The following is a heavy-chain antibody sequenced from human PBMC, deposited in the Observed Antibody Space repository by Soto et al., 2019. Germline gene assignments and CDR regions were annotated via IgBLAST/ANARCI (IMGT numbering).Heavy chain of an antibody. J-gene: IGHJ2*01. CDR3: AKDPSSGYTQGYFDF. CDR1: GFSFSTYG. CDR2: ISHDGGNE. D-gene: IGHD3-22*01. Sequence: QVHLEESGGGVVQPGRSLRLSCAASGFSFSTYGMHWVRQAPGKGLEWVAVISHDGGNEYYADSVKGRFTISRDSSKNTVYLQMNNVRAEDTAVYYCAKDPSSGYTQGYFDFWGLGTLVTVSS. V-gene: IGHV3-30*18.